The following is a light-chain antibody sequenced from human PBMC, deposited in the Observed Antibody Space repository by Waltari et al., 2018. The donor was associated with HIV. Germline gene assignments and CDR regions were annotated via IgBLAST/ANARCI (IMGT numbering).Light chain of an antibody. CDR2: AAS. J-gene: IGKJ4*01. V-gene: IGKV1-39*01. CDR3: QQSHSVPFT. Sequence: DIQMTQSPSSLSASPGDTITLTCRTTPEIKTELNWYQQKPGTAPKLLVYAASGCQSGVPALISGSGSGTDFTLTINTLQPDDSATYCCQQSHSVPFTFGAGTKVDVK. CDR1: PEIKTE.